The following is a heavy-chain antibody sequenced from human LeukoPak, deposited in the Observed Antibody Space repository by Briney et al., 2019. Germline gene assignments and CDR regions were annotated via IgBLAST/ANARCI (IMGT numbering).Heavy chain of an antibody. V-gene: IGHV4-39*07. CDR1: GGSISSSSYY. CDR3: ARDHIVATGVPYYYGMDV. Sequence: SETLSLTCTVSGGSISSSSYYWGWIRQPPGKGLEWIGSIYYSGSTYYNPSLKSRVTISVDTSKNQFSLKLSSVTAADTAVYYCARDHIVATGVPYYYGMDVWGQGTTVTVSS. J-gene: IGHJ6*02. D-gene: IGHD5-12*01. CDR2: IYYSGST.